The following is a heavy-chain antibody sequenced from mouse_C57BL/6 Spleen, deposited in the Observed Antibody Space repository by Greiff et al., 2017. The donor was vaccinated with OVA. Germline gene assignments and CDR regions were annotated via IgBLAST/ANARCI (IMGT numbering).Heavy chain of an antibody. CDR3: AREREGVDY. Sequence: EVKLMESGGDLVKPGGSLKLSCAASGFTFSSYGMSWVRQTPDKRLEWVATISSGGSYTYYPDSVKGRFTISRDNAKNTLYLQMSSLKSEDTAMYYCAREREGVDYWGQGTTLTVSS. CDR1: GFTFSSYG. J-gene: IGHJ2*01. V-gene: IGHV5-6*01. CDR2: ISSGGSYT.